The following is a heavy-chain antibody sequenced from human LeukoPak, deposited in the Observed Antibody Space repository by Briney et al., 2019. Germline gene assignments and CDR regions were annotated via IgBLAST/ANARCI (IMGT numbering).Heavy chain of an antibody. V-gene: IGHV3-9*01. CDR3: ARNWFDP. Sequence: GGSLRLSCAASGFTFDDYAMHWVRQAPGKGLEWVSGISWNSGSIGYADSVKGRFTISRDKSKNTVYLQMNSLRFEDTAMYYCARNWFDPWGQGTLVTVSS. CDR2: ISWNSGSI. CDR1: GFTFDDYA. J-gene: IGHJ5*02.